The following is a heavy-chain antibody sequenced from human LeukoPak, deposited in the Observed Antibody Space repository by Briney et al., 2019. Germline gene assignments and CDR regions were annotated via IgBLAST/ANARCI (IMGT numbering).Heavy chain of an antibody. J-gene: IGHJ4*02. V-gene: IGHV1-46*01. D-gene: IGHD3-9*01. CDR2: INPSGGST. CDR1: GYTFTSYG. CDR3: ARDLAPSYDILTGYYKPGEN. Sequence: RASVKVSCKASGYTFTSYGISWVRQAPGQGLEWTGIINPSGGSTSYAQKFQGRVTMTRDTSTSTVYMELSSLRSEDTAVYYCARDLAPSYDILTGYYKPGENWGQGTLVTVSS.